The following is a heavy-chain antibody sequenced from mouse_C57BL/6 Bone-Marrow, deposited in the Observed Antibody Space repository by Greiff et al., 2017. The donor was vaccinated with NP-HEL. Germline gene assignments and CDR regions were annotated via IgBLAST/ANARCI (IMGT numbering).Heavy chain of an antibody. V-gene: IGHV1-19*01. CDR2: INPYNGGT. CDR1: GYTFTDYY. J-gene: IGHJ2*01. CDR3: ARQRASGRWLQDY. Sequence: EVQLQQSGPVLVKPGASVKMSCKASGYTFTDYYMNWVKQSHGKSLEWIGVINPYNGGTSYKQKFKGKATLTVDKSSSTAYMELNSLTAEDSAVYYCARQRASGRWLQDYRGQGTTLTVS. D-gene: IGHD2-3*01.